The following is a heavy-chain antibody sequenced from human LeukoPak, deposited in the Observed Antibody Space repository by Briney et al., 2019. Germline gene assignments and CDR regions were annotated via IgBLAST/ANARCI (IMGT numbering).Heavy chain of an antibody. CDR1: GFTFSSYA. Sequence: GGSLRLSCAASGFTFSSYAMSWVRQAPGKGLEWVSGISDSGTGTYYADSVKGRFTISRDNSKNTLFLQMNSLRAEDTAVYYCAKDHIRRDGYSDFDYWGQGTLVTVSS. J-gene: IGHJ4*02. V-gene: IGHV3-23*01. CDR2: ISDSGTGT. D-gene: IGHD5-24*01. CDR3: AKDHIRRDGYSDFDY.